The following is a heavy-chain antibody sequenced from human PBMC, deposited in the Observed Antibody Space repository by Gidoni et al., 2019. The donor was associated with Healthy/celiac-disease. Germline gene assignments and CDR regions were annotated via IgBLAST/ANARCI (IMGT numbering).Heavy chain of an antibody. V-gene: IGHV1-46*01. J-gene: IGHJ6*03. CDR3: ARDAGMGMTMIVAPDYYYMDV. CDR1: GYTFTSYY. Sequence: QVQLVQSGAEVKKPGASVKVSCKASGYTFTSYYMHWVRQAPGQGREWMGIINPSGGSTSYAQKFQGRVTMTRDTSTSTVYMELSSLRSEDTAVYYCARDAGMGMTMIVAPDYYYMDVWGKGTTVTVSS. CDR2: INPSGGST. D-gene: IGHD3-22*01.